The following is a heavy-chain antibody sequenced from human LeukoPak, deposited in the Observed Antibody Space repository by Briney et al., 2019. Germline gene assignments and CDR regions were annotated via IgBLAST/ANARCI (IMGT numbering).Heavy chain of an antibody. D-gene: IGHD3-10*01. V-gene: IGHV3-23*01. CDR3: AKDRDYYLVGFFDY. Sequence: PGGSLRLSCAASGFTFSSYAMSWVRQAPGKGLEWVSAISGSGATTYYADSVKSRFTISRDNSKNTLYLQMNSLRAEDTALYYCAKDRDYYLVGFFDYWGQGTLVTVSS. J-gene: IGHJ4*02. CDR2: ISGSGATT. CDR1: GFTFSSYA.